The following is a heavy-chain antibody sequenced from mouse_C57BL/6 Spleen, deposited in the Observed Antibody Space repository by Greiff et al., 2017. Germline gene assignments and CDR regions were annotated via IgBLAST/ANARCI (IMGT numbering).Heavy chain of an antibody. Sequence: VHVKQSGPELVKPGASVKISCKASGYSFTGYYMNWVKQSPEKSLEWIGEINPSTGGTTYNQKFKAKATLTVDKSSSTAYMQLKSLTSEDSAVYYCARWGYDARRYFDYWGQGTTLTVSS. CDR1: GYSFTGYY. V-gene: IGHV1-42*01. CDR2: INPSTGGT. J-gene: IGHJ2*01. D-gene: IGHD2-2*01. CDR3: ARWGYDARRYFDY.